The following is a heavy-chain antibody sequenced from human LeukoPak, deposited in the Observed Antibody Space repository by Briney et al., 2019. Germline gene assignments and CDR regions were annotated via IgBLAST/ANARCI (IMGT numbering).Heavy chain of an antibody. CDR1: GFRFNTYW. D-gene: IGHD2-15*01. Sequence: GGSLRPSCAASGFRFNTYWMSWVRQAPGKGLEWVANIKQDGNEKYYADSVKGRFTVSRDNDKNSMYLQMNRLKDEDTAMYYCARVVAVVVTGIFDVWGQGTMVAVSS. J-gene: IGHJ3*01. CDR2: IKQDGNEK. V-gene: IGHV3-7*04. CDR3: ARVVAVVVTGIFDV.